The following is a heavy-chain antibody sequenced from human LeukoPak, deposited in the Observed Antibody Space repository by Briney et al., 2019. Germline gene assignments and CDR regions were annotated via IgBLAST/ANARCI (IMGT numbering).Heavy chain of an antibody. D-gene: IGHD3-10*01. J-gene: IGHJ4*02. CDR1: GGSFSGYY. Sequence: SETLSLTCAVYGGSFSGYYRSWIRQPPGKGLEWIGEINHSGSTNYNPSLKSRVTISVDTSKNQFSLKLSSVTAADTAVYYCARAAVIWFGELPHWTYFDYWGQGTLVTVSS. V-gene: IGHV4-34*01. CDR3: ARAAVIWFGELPHWTYFDY. CDR2: INHSGST.